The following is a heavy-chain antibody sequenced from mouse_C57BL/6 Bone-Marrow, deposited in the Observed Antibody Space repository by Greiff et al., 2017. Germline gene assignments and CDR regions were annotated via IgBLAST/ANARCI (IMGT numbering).Heavy chain of an antibody. J-gene: IGHJ4*01. Sequence: VQLMESGPVLVKPGASVKMSCKASGYTFTDYYMNWVKQSHGKSLEWIGVINPYNGGTSYNQKFKGKATLTVDKSSSTAYMELNSLTSEDSAVYYCARTHYYGSSYQGAMDYWGQGTSVTVSS. V-gene: IGHV1-19*01. CDR3: ARTHYYGSSYQGAMDY. D-gene: IGHD1-1*01. CDR1: GYTFTDYY. CDR2: INPYNGGT.